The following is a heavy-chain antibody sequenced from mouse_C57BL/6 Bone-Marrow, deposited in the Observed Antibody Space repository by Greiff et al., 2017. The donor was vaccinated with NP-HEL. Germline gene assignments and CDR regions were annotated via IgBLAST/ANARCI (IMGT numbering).Heavy chain of an antibody. CDR2: INPNNGGT. J-gene: IGHJ4*01. Sequence: VQLQQSGPELVKPGASVKIPCKASGYTFTDYNMDWVKQSHGKSLEWIGDINPNNGGTNYNQKFKGKATLTVDKSSSTAYMELRSLTSEDTAVYYCARGSRPYYAMDYWGQGTSVTVSS. D-gene: IGHD1-1*01. V-gene: IGHV1-18*01. CDR1: GYTFTDYN. CDR3: ARGSRPYYAMDY.